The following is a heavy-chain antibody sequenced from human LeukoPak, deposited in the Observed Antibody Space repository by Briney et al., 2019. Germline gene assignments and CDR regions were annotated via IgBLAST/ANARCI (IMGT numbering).Heavy chain of an antibody. D-gene: IGHD3-22*01. CDR2: IYYSGST. CDR1: GGSISSSSYY. Sequence: SETLSLTCTVSGGSISSSSYYWGWIRQPPGKGLEWIGSIYYSGSTYYNPSLKSRVTISVDTSKNQFSLKLSSVTAADTAVYYCARDGSDYYDSSPQSGHYYGMDVWGQGTTVTVSS. CDR3: ARDGSDYYDSSPQSGHYYGMDV. J-gene: IGHJ6*02. V-gene: IGHV4-39*07.